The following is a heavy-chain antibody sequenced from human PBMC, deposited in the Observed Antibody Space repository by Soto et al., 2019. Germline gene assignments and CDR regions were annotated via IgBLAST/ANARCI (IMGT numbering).Heavy chain of an antibody. CDR1: GGSISSYY. Sequence: ETLSLTCTVSGGSISSYYWSWIRQPPGKGLEWIGYIYYSGSTNYNPSLKSRVTISVDTSKNQFSLKLSSVTAADTAVYYCASLSGDYYDSSGAFDIWGQGTMVTVSS. D-gene: IGHD3-22*01. J-gene: IGHJ3*02. CDR2: IYYSGST. CDR3: ASLSGDYYDSSGAFDI. V-gene: IGHV4-59*01.